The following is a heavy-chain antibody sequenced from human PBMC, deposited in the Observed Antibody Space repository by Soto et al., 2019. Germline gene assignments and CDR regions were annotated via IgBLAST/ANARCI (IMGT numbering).Heavy chain of an antibody. CDR3: VCFECGRTAVVTAMEANDY. J-gene: IGHJ4*02. Sequence: GGSLRLSCAASGFTFSNYWMHWVRQSPGKGLVWVSRINSDETITSYADSVKGRFTISRDNAKNTLYLQMSSLRVEDTALYYCVCFECGRTAVVTAMEANDYWGQGALVTVSS. CDR2: INSDETIT. CDR1: GFTFSNYW. D-gene: IGHD2-21*02. V-gene: IGHV3-74*01.